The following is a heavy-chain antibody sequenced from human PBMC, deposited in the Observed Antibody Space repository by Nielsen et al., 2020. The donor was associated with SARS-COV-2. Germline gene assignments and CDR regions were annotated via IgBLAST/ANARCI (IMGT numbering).Heavy chain of an antibody. Sequence: LSLTCAASGFTFSDYYMSWIRQAPGKGLEWVANIKEDGSEKYYVDSVKGRFSISRDNAKNSLYLQMNSLRVEDTAVYYCARDSVAATGQIYFYGFDVWGQGTTVTVSS. CDR2: IKEDGSEK. J-gene: IGHJ6*02. V-gene: IGHV3-7*03. CDR1: GFTFSDYY. CDR3: ARDSVAATGQIYFYGFDV. D-gene: IGHD2-15*01.